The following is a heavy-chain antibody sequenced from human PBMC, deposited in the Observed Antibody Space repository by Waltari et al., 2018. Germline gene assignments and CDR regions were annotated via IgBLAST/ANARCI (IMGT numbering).Heavy chain of an antibody. CDR2: VYSRGAA. J-gene: IGHJ4*02. D-gene: IGHD6-19*01. CDR3: AESDSGSWQYFFNS. V-gene: IGHV4-4*07. Sequence: QMKLLESGPGLVKPSETLSLTCTVSAGSVRGHYWSCIQQPAGKGLEWSGRVYSRGAANYNPSLGRRATISVDTTKKQVSLMLTSVTAADTAMYFCAESDSGSWQYFFNSWGPGALVTVSS. CDR1: AGSVRGHY.